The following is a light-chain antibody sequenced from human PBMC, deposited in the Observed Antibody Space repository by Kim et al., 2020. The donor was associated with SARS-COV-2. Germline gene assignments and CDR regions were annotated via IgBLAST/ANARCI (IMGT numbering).Light chain of an antibody. J-gene: IGKJ4*01. Sequence: DIVLTQSPGTLSLSPGERATLSCRASQSVSSNYLAWYQQRPGQAPRLLIYGASSRATGIPDRLSGTGYETDFTFTITRLEREDFAVYYCQQYASSPLTVGGGTKVDIK. V-gene: IGKV3-20*01. CDR1: QSVSSNY. CDR3: QQYASSPLT. CDR2: GAS.